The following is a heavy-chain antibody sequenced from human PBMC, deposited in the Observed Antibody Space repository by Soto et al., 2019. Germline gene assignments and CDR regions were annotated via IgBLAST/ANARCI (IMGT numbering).Heavy chain of an antibody. Sequence: SETLSLTXAVSGYSISSGXXWGWIRQPPGKGLEWIGSIYHSGSTYYNPSLKSRVTISVDTSKNQFSLKLSSVTAADTAVYYCARDLYTDYDYVWGRFSXXYYFDYWGQGTLVTVSS. CDR2: IYHSGST. CDR1: GYSISSGXX. J-gene: IGHJ4*02. CDR3: ARDLYTDYDYVWGRFSXXYYFDY. V-gene: IGHV4-38-2*02. D-gene: IGHD3-16*01.